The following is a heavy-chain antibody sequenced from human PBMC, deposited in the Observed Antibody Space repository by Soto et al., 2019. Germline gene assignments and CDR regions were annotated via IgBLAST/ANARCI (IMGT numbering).Heavy chain of an antibody. CDR1: GFTFSNAW. CDR2: IKSKTDGGTT. Sequence: EVQLVESGGGLVKPGGSLRLSCAASGFTFSNAWMSWVRQAPGKGLEWVGRIKSKTDGGTTDYAAPVKGRFTISRDDSKNTLYLLMNSLKTEDTAVYYCTTRYYYGSGRYIPWGQGTLVTVSS. CDR3: TTRYYYGSGRYIP. J-gene: IGHJ5*02. V-gene: IGHV3-15*01. D-gene: IGHD3-10*01.